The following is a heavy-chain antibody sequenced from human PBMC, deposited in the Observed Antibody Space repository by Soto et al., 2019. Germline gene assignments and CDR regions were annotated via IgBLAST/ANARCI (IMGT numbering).Heavy chain of an antibody. CDR1: GFTFSSYG. V-gene: IGHV3-30*03. J-gene: IGHJ4*02. Sequence: QVQLVESGGGVVQPGRSLRLPCAASGFTFSSYGMHWVRQAPGKGLEWVAVISYDGSNKYYADSVKGRFTISRDNSKNTLYLQMNSLRAEDTAVYYCATQGGSWYWSEFDYWGQGTLVTVSS. CDR3: ATQGGSWYWSEFDY. D-gene: IGHD6-13*01. CDR2: ISYDGSNK.